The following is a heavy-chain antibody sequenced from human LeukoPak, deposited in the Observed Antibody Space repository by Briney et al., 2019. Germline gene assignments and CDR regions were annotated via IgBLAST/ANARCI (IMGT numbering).Heavy chain of an antibody. CDR3: ARSTPRKYYYYYYMDV. CDR1: GFSFRDYE. D-gene: IGHD2-15*01. Sequence: GGSLRLSCAASGFSFRDYELTWVRQVPGKGLEWISYVNQRGRTTSYADSVKGRFTISRDNSKNTLYLQMNSLRAEDTAVYYCARSTPRKYYYYYYMDVWGKGTTVTVSS. CDR2: VNQRGRTT. J-gene: IGHJ6*03. V-gene: IGHV3-48*03.